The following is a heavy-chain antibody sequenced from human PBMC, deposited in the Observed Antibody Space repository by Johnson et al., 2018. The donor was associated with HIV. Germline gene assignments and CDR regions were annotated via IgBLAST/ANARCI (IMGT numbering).Heavy chain of an antibody. CDR2: ISYDGSNK. CDR3: ARVRLHSSGIDAFDI. Sequence: QVQLVESEGGVVQPGRSLRLSCAASGFTFSSYAMHWVRQAPGKGLEWVAVISYDGSNKYYADSVKGRFTISRDNSKNTLYLQMGSLRAEDMAVYYCARVRLHSSGIDAFDIWGQGTMVTVSS. D-gene: IGHD6-19*01. J-gene: IGHJ3*02. V-gene: IGHV3-30*14. CDR1: GFTFSSYA.